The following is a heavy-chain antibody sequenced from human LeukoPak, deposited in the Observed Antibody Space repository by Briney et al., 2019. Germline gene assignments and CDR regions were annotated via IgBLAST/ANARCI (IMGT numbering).Heavy chain of an antibody. J-gene: IGHJ6*03. Sequence: PSETLSLTCTVSGYSNSSGYYWGWIRQPPGKGLEWIGSIYHSGSTYYNPSLKSRVTISVDTSKNQFSLKLSSVTAADTAVYYCARWPFWSGYGYYYYMDVWGKGTTVTISS. V-gene: IGHV4-38-2*02. CDR3: ARWPFWSGYGYYYYMDV. D-gene: IGHD3-3*01. CDR1: GYSNSSGYY. CDR2: IYHSGST.